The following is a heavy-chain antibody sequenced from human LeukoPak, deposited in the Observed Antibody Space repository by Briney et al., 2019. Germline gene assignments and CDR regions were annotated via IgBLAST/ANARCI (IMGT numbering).Heavy chain of an antibody. CDR3: SRGDIAAAGTSYFYGMAV. CDR1: GFTFGAYW. V-gene: IGHV3-7*03. D-gene: IGHD6-13*01. J-gene: IGHJ6*02. CDR2: IKHDGSEQ. Sequence: PGGSLRLSCAASGFTFGAYWMSWVRQTPGKGLEWVANIKHDGSEQYYLDSVKGRFTISRDNAKNSLYLQMSSLRAEDTAVYYCSRGDIAAAGTSYFYGMAVWGQGTTVTVSS.